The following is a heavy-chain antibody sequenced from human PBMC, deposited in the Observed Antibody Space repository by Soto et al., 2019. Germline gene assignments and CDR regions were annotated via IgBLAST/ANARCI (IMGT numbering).Heavy chain of an antibody. CDR2: IYWDDDK. D-gene: IGHD5-12*01. V-gene: IGHV2-5*02. CDR1: GFSLSTSGVG. J-gene: IGHJ5*02. Sequence: SGPTLVNPTQTLTLTCTFSGFSLSTSGVGVGWIRQPPGKALEWLALIYWDDDKRYSPSLKSRLTITKDTSKNQVVLTMTNMDPVDTATYYCAHSPSEATRIDSNWFDPWGQGTLVTVSS. CDR3: AHSPSEATRIDSNWFDP.